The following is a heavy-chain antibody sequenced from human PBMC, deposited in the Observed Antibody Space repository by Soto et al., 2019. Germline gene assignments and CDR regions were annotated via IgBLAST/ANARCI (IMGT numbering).Heavy chain of an antibody. CDR1: GFTFSSYA. V-gene: IGHV3-30-3*01. D-gene: IGHD7-27*01. Sequence: GGSLRLSCAASGFTFSSYAMHWVRQAPGKGLEWVAVISYDGSNKYYADSVKGRFTISRDNSKNTLYLQMNSLRAEDTAVYYCARDSDTGARHRGYYGMDVWGQGTTVTVSS. CDR2: ISYDGSNK. CDR3: ARDSDTGARHRGYYGMDV. J-gene: IGHJ6*02.